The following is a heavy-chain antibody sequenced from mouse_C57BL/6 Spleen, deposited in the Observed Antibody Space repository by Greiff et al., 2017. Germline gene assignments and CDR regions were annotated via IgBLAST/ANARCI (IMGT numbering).Heavy chain of an antibody. CDR3: ARHGSSLYYYAMDY. J-gene: IGHJ4*01. Sequence: EVQGVESGGDLVKPGGSLKLSCAASGFTFSSYGMSWVRQTPDKRLEWVATISSGGSYTYYPDSVKGRFTISRDNAKNTLYLQMSSLKSEDTAMYYCARHGSSLYYYAMDYWGQGTSVTVSS. CDR1: GFTFSSYG. D-gene: IGHD1-1*01. V-gene: IGHV5-6*01. CDR2: ISSGGSYT.